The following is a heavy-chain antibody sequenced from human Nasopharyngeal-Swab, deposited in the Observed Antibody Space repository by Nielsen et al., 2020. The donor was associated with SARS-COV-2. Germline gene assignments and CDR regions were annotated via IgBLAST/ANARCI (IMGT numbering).Heavy chain of an antibody. V-gene: IGHV3-7*05. J-gene: IGHJ6*03. Sequence: VRQAPGKGLEWVANIKQDGSEKYYVDSVKGRFTISRDNAKNSLYLQMNSLRAEDTAVYYCAREEEERRGDYLLPGYYYYYYMDVWGKGTTVTVSS. CDR2: IKQDGSEK. D-gene: IGHD3-16*02. CDR3: AREEEERRGDYLLPGYYYYYYMDV.